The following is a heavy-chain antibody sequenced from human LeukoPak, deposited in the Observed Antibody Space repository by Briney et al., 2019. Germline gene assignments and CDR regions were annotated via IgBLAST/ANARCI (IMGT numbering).Heavy chain of an antibody. D-gene: IGHD1-26*01. J-gene: IGHJ3*02. V-gene: IGHV4-34*01. CDR1: GVTFNTCW. CDR2: INHSGST. CDR3: ARHVGGSYLNRRAFGI. Sequence: GSLRLSCAASGVTFNTCWMSWIRQRPGKGLEWIGEINHSGSTNYNPSLKSRVTISVDTSKNQFSLKLSSVTAADTAVYYCARHVGGSYLNRRAFGIWGQGTMVTVPS.